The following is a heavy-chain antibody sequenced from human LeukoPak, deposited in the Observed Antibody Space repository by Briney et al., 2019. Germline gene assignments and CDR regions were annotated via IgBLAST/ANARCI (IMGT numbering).Heavy chain of an antibody. V-gene: IGHV3-9*01. CDR3: ARGGGIVGASNRYYYYYMDV. J-gene: IGHJ6*03. Sequence: GGSLRLSCAASGFTFGDYAMHWVRQTPGKGLEWVSGINWNSGGIDYADSVKGRFTISRDNAKNSLYLQMNNLRAGDTALYYCARGGGIVGASNRYYYYYMDVWGKGTTVTISS. CDR1: GFTFGDYA. CDR2: INWNSGGI. D-gene: IGHD1-26*01.